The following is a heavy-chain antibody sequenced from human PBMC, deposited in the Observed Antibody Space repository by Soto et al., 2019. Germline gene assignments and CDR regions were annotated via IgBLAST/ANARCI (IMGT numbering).Heavy chain of an antibody. CDR1: GFIFSDKA. D-gene: IGHD2-8*02. CDR2: VSYDGSVK. CDR3: ARDHSSLVVSAALFDF. V-gene: IGHV3-30-3*01. J-gene: IGHJ4*02. Sequence: GSLRLSCVASGFIFSDKALHWVRQAPGKGLEWVTVVSYDGSVKFYADSVKGRFTISRDNSKNTLYLQMNSLRPEDTAVYYCARDHSSLVVSAALFDFWGQGTLVTVSS.